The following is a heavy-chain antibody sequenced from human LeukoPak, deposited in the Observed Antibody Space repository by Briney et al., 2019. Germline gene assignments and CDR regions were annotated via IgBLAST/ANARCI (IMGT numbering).Heavy chain of an antibody. J-gene: IGHJ3*02. V-gene: IGHV1-46*01. Sequence: GASVKVSCKASGYTFTSYYMLWVRQAPGQGLEWMGIINPSGGSTSYAQKFQGRVTMTRDMSTSTVYMELSSLRSEDTAVYYCPRDLVRIAAAGSMGAFDIWGQGTMVTVSS. CDR2: INPSGGST. D-gene: IGHD6-13*01. CDR3: PRDLVRIAAAGSMGAFDI. CDR1: GYTFTSYY.